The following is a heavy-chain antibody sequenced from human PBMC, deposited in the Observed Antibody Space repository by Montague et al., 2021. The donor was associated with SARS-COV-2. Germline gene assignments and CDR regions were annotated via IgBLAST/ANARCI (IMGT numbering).Heavy chain of an antibody. Sequence: SETLYLTCAVSGGSISSSNWWSWVRQPPGKGLEWIGEIYHSGNTNYNPSLQSRFTISVVKSKNQFSLRLSSVTAADTAVYYCARSSILGAHRFDYWGQGTLVTVSS. CDR2: IYHSGNT. J-gene: IGHJ4*02. D-gene: IGHD3-16*01. CDR3: ARSSILGAHRFDY. V-gene: IGHV4-4*02. CDR1: GGSISSSNW.